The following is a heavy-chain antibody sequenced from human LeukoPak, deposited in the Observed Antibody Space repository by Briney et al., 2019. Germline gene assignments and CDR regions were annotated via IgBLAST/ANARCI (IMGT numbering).Heavy chain of an antibody. D-gene: IGHD3-9*01. CDR2: IYHSGST. CDR1: GGSISSGGYS. Sequence: SETLSLTCAVSGGSISSGGYSWGWIRQPQGRGLEWIGYIYHSGSTYYNPSLKSRVTISVDRSKNQFSLKLSSVTAADTAVYYCARASISRSYPPYYYYYGMDVWGQGTTVTVSS. V-gene: IGHV4-30-2*01. CDR3: ARASISRSYPPYYYYYGMDV. J-gene: IGHJ6*02.